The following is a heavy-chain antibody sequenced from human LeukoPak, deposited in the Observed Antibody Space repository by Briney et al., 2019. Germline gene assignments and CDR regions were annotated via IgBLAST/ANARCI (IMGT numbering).Heavy chain of an antibody. CDR2: IDTDGSST. J-gene: IGHJ3*01. D-gene: IGHD2-8*01. Sequence: GGSLRLSCAASGFTFSTSWMHWVRQAPGKGLLWVSRIDTDGSSTIYADSVKGRFTISRDNAKNTLYLQMNSLRAEDTAVYYCAKDSFSYNGVFDALDVWGHGTMVTVSS. V-gene: IGHV3-74*01. CDR3: AKDSFSYNGVFDALDV. CDR1: GFTFSTSW.